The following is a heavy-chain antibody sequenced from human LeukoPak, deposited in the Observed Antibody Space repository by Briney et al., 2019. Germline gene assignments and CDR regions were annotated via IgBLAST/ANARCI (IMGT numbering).Heavy chain of an antibody. CDR2: IYYSGST. V-gene: IGHV4-39*07. CDR1: GGSISSSSYY. D-gene: IGHD4-23*01. CDR3: ARVGINDYGGNSGLRRDAFDI. Sequence: SETLSLTCTVSGGSISSSSYYWGWIRQPPGKGLEWIGSIYYSGSTYYNPSLKSRVTISVDTSKNQFSLKLSSVTAADTAVYYCARVGINDYGGNSGLRRDAFDIWGQGTMVTVSS. J-gene: IGHJ3*02.